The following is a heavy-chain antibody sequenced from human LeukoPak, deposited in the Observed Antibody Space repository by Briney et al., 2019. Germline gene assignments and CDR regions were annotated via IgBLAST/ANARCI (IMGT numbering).Heavy chain of an antibody. CDR1: GSTFSSYG. D-gene: IGHD3-16*01. Sequence: GGSLRLSCAASGSTFSSYGMHWVREAPGKGLEWVSLISGSGGSTYYADSVKGRFTISRDNSKNTLYLQMNSLRAEDTAVFYCAKDRDDYVWGSYLGAFDIWGQGTMVTVSS. CDR3: AKDRDDYVWGSYLGAFDI. J-gene: IGHJ3*02. CDR2: ISGSGGST. V-gene: IGHV3-23*01.